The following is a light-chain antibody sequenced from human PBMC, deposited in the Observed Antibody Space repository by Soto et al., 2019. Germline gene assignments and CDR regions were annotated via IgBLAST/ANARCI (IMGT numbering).Light chain of an antibody. CDR2: GNS. J-gene: IGLJ1*01. Sequence: QSVLTQPPSVSGAPGQRVTISCTGSSSNIGAGYDVHWYQQLPGTAPKLLIYGNSNRPSGVPDRFSGSKSGTSASLAITGLQAEDEADYSCQSYDSSLSGPRYVFGTGTKLTVL. V-gene: IGLV1-40*01. CDR3: QSYDSSLSGPRYV. CDR1: SSNIGAGYD.